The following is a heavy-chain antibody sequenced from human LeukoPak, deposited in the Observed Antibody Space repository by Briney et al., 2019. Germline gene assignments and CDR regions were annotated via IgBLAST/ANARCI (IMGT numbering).Heavy chain of an antibody. J-gene: IGHJ3*02. CDR1: GFTFSSYS. V-gene: IGHV3-21*01. CDR2: ISSSSSYI. CDR3: ARGGDMAVPAAMYAFDI. D-gene: IGHD2-2*01. Sequence: GGSLRLSCAASGFTFSSYSMNWVRQAPGKGLEWVSSISSSSSYIYYADSVKGRFTISRDNAKNSLYLQMNSLRAEDTAVYYCARGGDMAVPAAMYAFDIWGQGTMVTVSS.